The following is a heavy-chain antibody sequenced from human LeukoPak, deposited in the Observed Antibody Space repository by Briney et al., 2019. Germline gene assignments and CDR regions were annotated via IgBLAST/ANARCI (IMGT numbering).Heavy chain of an antibody. J-gene: IGHJ4*02. CDR2: ISRGSDSI. V-gene: IGHV3-48*01. CDR1: GFTFSSYA. D-gene: IGHD3-22*01. Sequence: GGSLRLSCAASGFTFSSYAMSWVRQTPGKGLEWVSYISRGSDSIYYGDSVKGRFTISRDNAKNSLYLQMNSLRADDTAVYYCARGDTSAWDFDSWGQGILVTVSS. CDR3: ARGDTSAWDFDS.